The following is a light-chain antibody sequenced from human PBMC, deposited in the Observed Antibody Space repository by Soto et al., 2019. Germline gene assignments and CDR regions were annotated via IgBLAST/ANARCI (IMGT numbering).Light chain of an antibody. CDR1: QSVSSY. Sequence: EIVMTQSPATLSVSPGDTATVSCRAIQSVSSYLAWYQQKPGQAPRLLIYDTSNRATGIPARFSGSGSGTDFTLTISSLEPEDFAVYYCQQSSNWPPSITFGQGTRLEIK. V-gene: IGKV3-11*01. J-gene: IGKJ5*01. CDR2: DTS. CDR3: QQSSNWPPSIT.